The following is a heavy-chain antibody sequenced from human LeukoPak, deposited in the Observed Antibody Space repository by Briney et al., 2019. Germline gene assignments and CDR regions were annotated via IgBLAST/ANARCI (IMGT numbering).Heavy chain of an antibody. Sequence: SETLSLTCTVSGGSISSSSYYWGWIRQPPGKGLEWIGSVYYSGNTYYNSSLKSRVTISVDTSKNQFSLKLSSVTAADTAVYYCARHSPVAGILWGQGTLVTVSS. CDR2: VYYSGNT. V-gene: IGHV4-39*01. D-gene: IGHD6-19*01. CDR1: GGSISSSSYY. J-gene: IGHJ4*02. CDR3: ARHSPVAGIL.